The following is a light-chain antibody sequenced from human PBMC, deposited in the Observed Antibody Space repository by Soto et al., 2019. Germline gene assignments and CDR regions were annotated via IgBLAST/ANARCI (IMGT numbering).Light chain of an antibody. CDR1: QSIFSW. V-gene: IGKV1-5*01. J-gene: IGKJ1*01. Sequence: DIQMTQSPSTLSASVGDRVTITCRASQSIFSWFAWYQQKPGKAPKLLIYDASTLEGGVPSRFRGSGSGTEFTLTISGLQPDDFATYHCQQYNSFSWTFGQGTKVEVK. CDR3: QQYNSFSWT. CDR2: DAS.